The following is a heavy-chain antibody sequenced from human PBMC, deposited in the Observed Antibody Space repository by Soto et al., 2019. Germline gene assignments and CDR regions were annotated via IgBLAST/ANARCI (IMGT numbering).Heavy chain of an antibody. J-gene: IGHJ4*02. Sequence: GGSLRLSCAASGFTVSSNYMSWVRQAPGKGLEWVSVIYSGGSTYYADSVKGRFTISRDNSKNTLYLQMNSLRAEDTAVYYCAKAIPVAMAPFDCWGQGTLVTVSS. CDR3: AKAIPVAMAPFDC. D-gene: IGHD5-18*01. CDR2: IYSGGST. V-gene: IGHV3-53*01. CDR1: GFTVSSNY.